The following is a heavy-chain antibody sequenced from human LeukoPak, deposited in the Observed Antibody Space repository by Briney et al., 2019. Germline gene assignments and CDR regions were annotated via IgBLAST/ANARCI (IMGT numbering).Heavy chain of an antibody. CDR1: GYTFTGYY. V-gene: IGHV1-2*02. CDR2: INPNSGGT. CDR3: ARDSTIFQYQSPYNWFDP. Sequence: ASVKVSCKASGYTFTGYYMHRVRQAPGQGLEWMGWINPNSGGTNYAQKFQGRVTMTRDTSISTAYMELSRLRSDDTAVYYCARDSTIFQYQSPYNWFDPWGQGTLVTVSS. D-gene: IGHD2-2*01. J-gene: IGHJ5*02.